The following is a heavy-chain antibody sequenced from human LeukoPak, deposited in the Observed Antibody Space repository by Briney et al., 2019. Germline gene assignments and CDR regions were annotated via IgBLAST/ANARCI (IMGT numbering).Heavy chain of an antibody. CDR3: ARGQDDRSGTFDY. CDR2: MSPSGTT. CDR1: GDSVSSGNYY. J-gene: IGHJ4*02. V-gene: IGHV4-61*01. D-gene: IGHD3-22*01. Sequence: PSGTLSLTCTVSGDSVSSGNYYLRWIRQPPGTGLDWITYMSPSGTTKYNPSLKSRVTTSVDTSRTQFSLRLSSVTAADTAVYYCARGQDDRSGTFDYWGQGILVTVSS.